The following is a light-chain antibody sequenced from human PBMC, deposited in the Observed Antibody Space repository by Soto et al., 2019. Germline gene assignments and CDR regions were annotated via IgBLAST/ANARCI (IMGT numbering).Light chain of an antibody. CDR1: NIGSTS. CDR3: QVWDSSSDHYV. CDR2: DDS. V-gene: IGLV3-21*02. J-gene: IGLJ1*01. Sequence: SYELTQPPSLSVAPGRTARITCGGNNIGSTSMHWYQQRPGQAPVLVVYDDSDRPSGIPERFSGSKSGNTATLTISRVEAGDEADYYCQVWDSSSDHYVFGTGTKVTVL.